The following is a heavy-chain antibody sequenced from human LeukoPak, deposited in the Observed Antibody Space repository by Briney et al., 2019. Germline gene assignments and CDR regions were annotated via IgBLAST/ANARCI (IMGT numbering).Heavy chain of an antibody. Sequence: GGSLRLSCAASGFTFSDYYMSWIRQAPVKGLEWVSYISSSGSTIYYADSVKGRFTISRDNAKNSLYLQMNSLRAEDTAVYYCARDRSQWLGPLDYWGQGTLVTVSS. CDR2: ISSSGSTI. CDR3: ARDRSQWLGPLDY. J-gene: IGHJ4*02. D-gene: IGHD6-19*01. CDR1: GFTFSDYY. V-gene: IGHV3-11*01.